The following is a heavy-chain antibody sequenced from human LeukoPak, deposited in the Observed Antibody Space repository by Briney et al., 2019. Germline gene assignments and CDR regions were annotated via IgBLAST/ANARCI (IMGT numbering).Heavy chain of an antibody. CDR2: IWYDGSNE. J-gene: IGHJ4*02. D-gene: IGHD4-17*01. V-gene: IGHV3-33*08. CDR1: GITFSSYA. CDR3: ATAYGDYLEF. Sequence: PGGSLRLPCIASGITFSSYAMHWVRQAPGKGLEWVAVIWYDGSNENYEGSVKGRFTISRDNSKNTLYLQMNSLRVEDTALYYCATAYGDYLEFWGQGTLVTVAS.